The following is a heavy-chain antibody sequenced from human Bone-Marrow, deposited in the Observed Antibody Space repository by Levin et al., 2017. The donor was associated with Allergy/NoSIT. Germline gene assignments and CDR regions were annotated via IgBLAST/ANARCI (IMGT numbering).Heavy chain of an antibody. CDR2: IYPGDSET. J-gene: IGHJ5*02. Sequence: GESLKISCKASGYSFSSQWIGWVRQMPGKGLEWVGIIYPGDSETRYSPSFEGHITMSVDKSINTAFLQWSSLKASDTAMYYCAAAGTYNAYDTWFFDAWGQGTLVTVSS. D-gene: IGHD5-12*01. V-gene: IGHV5-51*01. CDR3: AAAGTYNAYDTWFFDA. CDR1: GYSFSSQW.